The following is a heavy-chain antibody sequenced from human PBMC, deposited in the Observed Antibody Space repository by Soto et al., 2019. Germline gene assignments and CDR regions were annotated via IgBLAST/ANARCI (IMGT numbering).Heavy chain of an antibody. Sequence: SETLSLTCTVSGGTISIYYWSLIRQPAGKGLEWIGRIYTSGSTNYNPSLKSRVTMSVDTSKNQFSLKLSSVTAADTAVYYCARAQIVERYFDYSDYGMDVWGQGPTVTVSS. J-gene: IGHJ6*02. CDR3: ARAQIVERYFDYSDYGMDV. CDR2: IYTSGST. D-gene: IGHD3-9*01. CDR1: GGTISIYY. V-gene: IGHV4-4*07.